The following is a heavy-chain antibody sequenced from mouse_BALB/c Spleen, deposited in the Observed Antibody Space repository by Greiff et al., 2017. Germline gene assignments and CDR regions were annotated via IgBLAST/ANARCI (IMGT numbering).Heavy chain of an antibody. V-gene: IGHV3-6*02. Sequence: ESGPGLVKPSQSLSLTCSVTGYSITSGYYWNWIRQFPGNKLEWMGYISYDGSNNYNPSLKNRISITRDTSKNQFFLKLNSVTTEDTATYYCARDGPYYYAMDYWGQGTSVTVSS. CDR3: ARDGPYYYAMDY. CDR1: GYSITSGYY. CDR2: ISYDGSN. J-gene: IGHJ4*01.